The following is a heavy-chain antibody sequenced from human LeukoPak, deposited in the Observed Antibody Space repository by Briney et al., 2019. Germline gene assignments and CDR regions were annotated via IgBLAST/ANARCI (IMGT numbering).Heavy chain of an antibody. CDR1: GYTFTGYY. V-gene: IGHV1-2*02. Sequence: ASVKVSCKASGYTFTGYYMHWVRQAPGQGLEWMVWINPNSGGTIYAQKFQGRVTMTRDTSISTVYMELSRLRSDDTAVSYCARAPPITRGPFDPWGQGTLVTVSS. CDR3: ARAPPITRGPFDP. D-gene: IGHD3-10*01. J-gene: IGHJ5*02. CDR2: INPNSGGT.